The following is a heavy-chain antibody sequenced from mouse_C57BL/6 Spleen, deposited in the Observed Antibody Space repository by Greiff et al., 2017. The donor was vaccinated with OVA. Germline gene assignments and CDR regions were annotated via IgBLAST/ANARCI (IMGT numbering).Heavy chain of an antibody. D-gene: IGHD1-1*01. CDR2: ISSGGDYI. V-gene: IGHV5-9-1*02. CDR1: GFTFSSYA. CDR3: TREGITTVPYYFDY. Sequence: EVHLVESGEGLVKPGGSLKLSCAASGFTFSSYAMSWVRQTPEKRLEWVAYISSGGDYIYYADTVKGRFTISRDNARNTLYLQMSSLKSEDTAMYYCTREGITTVPYYFDYWGQGTTLTVSS. J-gene: IGHJ2*01.